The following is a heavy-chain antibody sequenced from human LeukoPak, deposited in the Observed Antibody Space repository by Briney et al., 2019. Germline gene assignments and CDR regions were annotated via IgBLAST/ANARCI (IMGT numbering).Heavy chain of an antibody. CDR1: GGSLSGSF. V-gene: IGHV4-34*01. CDR3: AREFRNWFDP. CDR2: IKHSGGT. J-gene: IGHJ5*02. Sequence: SETLSLTCVVHGGSLSGSFWSWIRQPPGKGLEWIGEIKHSGGTNYNVSLKSRLPMSLDTSKNQFSLKLTSVSAADTAVYYCAREFRNWFDPWGQGTLVTVSA.